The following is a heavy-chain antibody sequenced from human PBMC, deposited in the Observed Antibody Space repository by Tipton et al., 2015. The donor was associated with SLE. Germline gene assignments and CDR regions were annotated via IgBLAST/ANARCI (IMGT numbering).Heavy chain of an antibody. V-gene: IGHV4-39*07. D-gene: IGHD3-10*01. CDR3: ARGVRGPLQSWFDP. J-gene: IGHJ5*02. CDR1: GDSIRSSGYF. CDR2: IFHIGNT. Sequence: GLVKPSETLSLTCTVSGDSIRSSGYFWGWIRQPPGKGLEWIGSIFHIGNTYYNPSLKSRVTISVDRSKNQFSLKLNSVTAADTAVYYCARGVRGPLQSWFDPWGQGSLVIVSS.